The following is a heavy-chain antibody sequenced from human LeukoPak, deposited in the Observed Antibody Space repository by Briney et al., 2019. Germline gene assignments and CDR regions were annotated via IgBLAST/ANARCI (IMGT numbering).Heavy chain of an antibody. CDR1: GGSISSGGYS. CDR2: IYHSGST. J-gene: IGHJ4*02. D-gene: IGHD4-17*01. CDR3: ARLTTVPTGFGDYFDY. Sequence: PSETLSLTCAVSGGSISSGGYSWSWIRQPPGKGLEWIGYIYHSGSTYYNPSLKSRVTISVDGSKNQFSLKLSSVTAADTAVYYCARLTTVPTGFGDYFDYWGQGTLVTVSS. V-gene: IGHV4-30-2*01.